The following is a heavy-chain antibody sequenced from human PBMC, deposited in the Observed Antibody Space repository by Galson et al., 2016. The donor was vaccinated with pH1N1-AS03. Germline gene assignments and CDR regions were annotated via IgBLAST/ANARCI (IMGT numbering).Heavy chain of an antibody. CDR2: IVYDGNRK. V-gene: IGHV3-30-3*01. CDR3: ARDYYERDSYYYSAAGS. CDR1: GFTFGRYK. Sequence: SLRLSCAASGFTFGRYKLHWVRQAPGKGLEWVAVIVYDGNRKYYADSVNGRFTISRDNSKNTLYLQMDSLRPEDTAIYYCARDYYERDSYYYSAAGSWGQGTQVTVSS. J-gene: IGHJ4*02. D-gene: IGHD3-22*01.